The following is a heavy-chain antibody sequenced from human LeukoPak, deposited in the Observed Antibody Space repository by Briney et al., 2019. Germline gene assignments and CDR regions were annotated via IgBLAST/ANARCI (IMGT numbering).Heavy chain of an antibody. V-gene: IGHV3-15*01. Sequence: GGSLRLSCAASGFTFSDAWMYWVRQAPGKGLEWVGHIKSKTDGGTTDYAAPVKGRFTISRDDSKNTLSLQMNSQKTEDTAVYYCATLLRGYWGQGTLVTVSS. CDR3: ATLLRGY. D-gene: IGHD3-10*01. CDR1: GFTFSDAW. J-gene: IGHJ4*02. CDR2: IKSKTDGGTT.